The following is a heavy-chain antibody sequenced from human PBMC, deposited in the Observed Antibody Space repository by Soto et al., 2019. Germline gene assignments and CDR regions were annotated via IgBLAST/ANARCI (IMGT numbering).Heavy chain of an antibody. CDR2: IDPSSGTT. Sequence: VASVKVSCKPSGYSFSNFYVHWVRQAPGQGLEWMGIIDPSSGTTSYTQKFQGRVTMTRNTSISTAYMELSSLRSEDTAVYYCARVRGGRQDGQYCSSTSCYPNWFDPWGQGTLVTVSS. D-gene: IGHD2-2*01. V-gene: IGHV1-46*01. CDR3: ARVRGGRQDGQYCSSTSCYPNWFDP. CDR1: GYSFSNFY. J-gene: IGHJ5*02.